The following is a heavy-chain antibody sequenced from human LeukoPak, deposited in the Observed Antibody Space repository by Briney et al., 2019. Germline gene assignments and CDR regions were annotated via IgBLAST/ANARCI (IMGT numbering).Heavy chain of an antibody. D-gene: IGHD1-26*01. Sequence: SETLSLTCTVSGGSISSYYWSWIRQPPGKGLEWIGYIYYSGYTNYNPSLKSRVTISVDTSKNQFSLKLSSVTAADTAVYYCAREGWERWVDYWGQGTLVTVSS. J-gene: IGHJ4*02. CDR1: GGSISSYY. CDR2: IYYSGYT. V-gene: IGHV4-59*12. CDR3: AREGWERWVDY.